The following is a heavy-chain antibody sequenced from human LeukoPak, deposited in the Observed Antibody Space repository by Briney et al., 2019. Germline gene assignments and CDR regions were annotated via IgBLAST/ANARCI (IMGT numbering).Heavy chain of an antibody. CDR2: IYYSGST. V-gene: IGHV4-39*01. CDR3: AQETVTNPT. J-gene: IGHJ5*02. CDR1: GGSISSSSYY. D-gene: IGHD4-17*01. Sequence: PSETLSLTCTVSGGSISSSSYYWGWIRRPPGKGLEWIGSIYYSGSTYYNPSLKSRVTISVDTSKNQFSLKLSSVTAADTAVYYCAQETVTNPTWGQGTLVTVSS.